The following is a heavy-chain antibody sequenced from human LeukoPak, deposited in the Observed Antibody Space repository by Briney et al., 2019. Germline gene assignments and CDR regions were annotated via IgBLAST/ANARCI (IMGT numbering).Heavy chain of an antibody. J-gene: IGHJ5*02. CDR1: GFTFSNYA. V-gene: IGHV3-30*01. D-gene: IGHD2-2*01. Sequence: GGSLRLSCRASGFTFSNYAMHWVRQAPGKGLEWVAVISFDGINKYYADSVKGRLTISRDNSENTLYLQMNSLSTEDTAVYYCAKEGCSSTSCYPPYNWFDPWGQGTLVTVSS. CDR2: ISFDGINK. CDR3: AKEGCSSTSCYPPYNWFDP.